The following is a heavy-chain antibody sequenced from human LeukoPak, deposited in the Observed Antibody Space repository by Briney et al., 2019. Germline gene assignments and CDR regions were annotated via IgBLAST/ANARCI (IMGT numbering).Heavy chain of an antibody. D-gene: IGHD3-3*01. J-gene: IGHJ4*02. CDR3: ARVATTFGGYYFDH. CDR1: GGSISDRSFY. CDR2: IFHSGST. V-gene: IGHV4-39*07. Sequence: PSETLSLTCTVSGGSISDRSFYWGWIRQPPGQGLEWLGHIFHSGSTSYNSSFRSRVTILVATSKKQFFLEVNSVTAADTAVYYCARVATTFGGYYFDHWGLGILVTVSS.